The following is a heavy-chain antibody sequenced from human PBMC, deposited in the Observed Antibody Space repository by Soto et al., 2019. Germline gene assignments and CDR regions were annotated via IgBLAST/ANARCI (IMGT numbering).Heavy chain of an antibody. CDR1: GASISSSRSY. J-gene: IGHJ4*02. Sequence: SETLSLTCTVSGASISSSRSYWGWVRQPPGKGLEWIVSFYCTGGTYSTYYNPSLKSRVTISVDTSKSQFSLNLRSVTAADTAVYYCASPRQGNYDFLSGYYALDYWGQGTLVTVSS. V-gene: IGHV4-39*01. CDR2: FYCTGGT. D-gene: IGHD3-3*01. CDR3: ASPRQGNYDFLSGYYALDY.